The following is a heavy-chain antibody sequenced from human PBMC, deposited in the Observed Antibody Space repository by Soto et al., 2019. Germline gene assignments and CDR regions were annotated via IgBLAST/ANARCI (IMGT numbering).Heavy chain of an antibody. CDR3: ARDPVRGGDLDS. D-gene: IGHD2-21*02. CDR1: GFTFSRYW. J-gene: IGHJ4*02. V-gene: IGHV3-7*05. CDR2: IKQDGSEE. Sequence: EVHLVESGGGLVKPGGSLRLSCAASGFTFSRYWMTWVRQAPGKGLEWVANIKQDGSEEHYVESVKGRFTISRDNAKNSVYLQMNSLRAEDTAVYYCARDPVRGGDLDSWGRGALVLVSS.